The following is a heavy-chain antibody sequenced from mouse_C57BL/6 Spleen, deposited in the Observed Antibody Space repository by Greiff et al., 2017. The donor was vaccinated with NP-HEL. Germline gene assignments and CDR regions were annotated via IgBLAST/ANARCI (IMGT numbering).Heavy chain of an antibody. D-gene: IGHD1-1*01. CDR3: AGFTTVVARDWYFDV. CDR1: GYSITSGYY. CDR2: ISYDGSN. J-gene: IGHJ1*03. V-gene: IGHV3-6*01. Sequence: EVKLVESGPGLVKPSQSLSLTCSVTGYSITSGYYWNWIRQFPGNKLEWMGYISYDGSNNYNPSLKNRISITRDTSKNQFFLKLNSVTTEDTATYYCAGFTTVVARDWYFDVWGTGTTVTVSS.